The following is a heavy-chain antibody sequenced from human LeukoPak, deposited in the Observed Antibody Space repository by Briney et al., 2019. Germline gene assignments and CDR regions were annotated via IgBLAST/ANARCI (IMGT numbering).Heavy chain of an antibody. CDR1: GFPFGSYG. V-gene: IGHV3-33*01. Sequence: GGSLRLSCTTSGFPFGSYGVHWVRQAPGKGLEWVAVIWYDGSNKYYADSVKGRFTISRDNSKNTLYLQMNSLRAEDTAVYYCARDGYSSSWLVPTTYYYYYYGMDVWGQETTVTVSS. CDR2: IWYDGSNK. J-gene: IGHJ6*02. CDR3: ARDGYSSSWLVPTTYYYYYYGMDV. D-gene: IGHD6-13*01.